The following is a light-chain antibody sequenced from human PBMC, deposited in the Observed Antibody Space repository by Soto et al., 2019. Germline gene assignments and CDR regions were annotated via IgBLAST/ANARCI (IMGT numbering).Light chain of an antibody. Sequence: QSALTQPPSVSGSPGQSITISCTGTSSDVGGYNYVSWYQQHPGKAPKLMIYEVSKRPSGVSNRFSGSKSGNTASLTISGLQAEDEADYYCSSYTSSSTHVVFGGGTKVTVL. CDR3: SSYTSSSTHVV. V-gene: IGLV2-14*01. J-gene: IGLJ2*01. CDR2: EVS. CDR1: SSDVGGYNY.